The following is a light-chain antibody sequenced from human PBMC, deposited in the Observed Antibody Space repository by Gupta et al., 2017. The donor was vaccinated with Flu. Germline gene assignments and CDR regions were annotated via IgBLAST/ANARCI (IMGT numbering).Light chain of an antibody. CDR3: AAWHDSLWV. CDR1: SSNLGSNY. V-gene: IGLV1-47*01. CDR2: RNN. J-gene: IGLJ3*02. Sequence: QSVLTQPPSASGTPGQRVTISCPGSSSNLGSNYVYWYQQLPGTAPKLLIYRNNPRPSGVPDRFSGSKSGTSASLAIGVLRCEDEADYYCAAWHDSLWVFGGGTKLTVL.